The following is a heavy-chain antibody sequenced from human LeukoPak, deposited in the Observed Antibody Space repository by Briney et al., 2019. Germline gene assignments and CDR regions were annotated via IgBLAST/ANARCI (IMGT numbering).Heavy chain of an antibody. D-gene: IGHD2-21*02. Sequence: SETLSLTCTVSGGSISNYNWNWIRQPPGKGLECIGYIDYSGSTNYNPSLKSRVTIAVGTSKNQFSLKLSSVTAADTAVYYCARSTCGGDCYYAFDMWGQGTMVTVSS. CDR2: IDYSGST. CDR3: ARSTCGGDCYYAFDM. CDR1: GGSISNYN. V-gene: IGHV4-59*01. J-gene: IGHJ3*02.